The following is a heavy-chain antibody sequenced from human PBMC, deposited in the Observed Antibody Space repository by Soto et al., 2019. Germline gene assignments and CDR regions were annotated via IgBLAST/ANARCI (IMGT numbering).Heavy chain of an antibody. D-gene: IGHD3-10*01. CDR1: GGSVSSGSYY. CDR3: ARTSMVRGPSAFDI. V-gene: IGHV4-61*01. CDR2: IYYSGST. Sequence: QVQLQESGPGLVKPSETLSLTCTVSGGSVSSGSYYWSWIRQPPGKGLEWIGYIYYSGSTNYNPSLKSRVTISVDTSKHQFSLKLSSVTAADTAVYYCARTSMVRGPSAFDIWGQGTMVTVSS. J-gene: IGHJ3*02.